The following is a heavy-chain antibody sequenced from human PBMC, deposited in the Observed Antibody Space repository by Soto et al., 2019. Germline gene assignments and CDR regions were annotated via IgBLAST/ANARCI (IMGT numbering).Heavy chain of an antibody. CDR2: ISGYNRDT. CDR3: TRQGGDF. D-gene: IGHD2-15*01. Sequence: VQLVQSGAEVKRPGASVKVSCKASGYTFSSYDINWVRQAPGQGLEWMGWISGYNRDTKYAEKFQGRVTVTTDTSTTTVYMELRSLRSDDTAVYYCTRQGGDFWGQGTLATVSS. CDR1: GYTFSSYD. V-gene: IGHV1-18*01. J-gene: IGHJ4*02.